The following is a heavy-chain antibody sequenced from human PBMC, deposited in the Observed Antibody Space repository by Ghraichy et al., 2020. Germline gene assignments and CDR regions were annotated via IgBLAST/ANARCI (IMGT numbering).Heavy chain of an antibody. CDR3: AKGGLALPFDYVWGSFLDMDV. D-gene: IGHD3-16*01. CDR1: GFTFSSYA. V-gene: IGHV3-23*01. CDR2: ISGSGGST. J-gene: IGHJ6*02. Sequence: GGSLRLSCAASGFTFSSYAMSWVRQAPGKGLEWVSAISGSGGSTYYADSVKGRFTISRDNSKNTLYLQMNSLRAEDTAVYYCAKGGLALPFDYVWGSFLDMDVWGQGTTVTVSS.